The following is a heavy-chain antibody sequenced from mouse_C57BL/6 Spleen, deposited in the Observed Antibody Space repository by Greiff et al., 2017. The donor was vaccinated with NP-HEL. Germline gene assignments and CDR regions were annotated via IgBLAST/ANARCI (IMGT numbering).Heavy chain of an antibody. D-gene: IGHD4-1*01. V-gene: IGHV5-17*01. CDR1: GFTFSDYG. CDR3: AKGGTNYFDY. CDR2: ISSGSSTI. J-gene: IGHJ2*01. Sequence: EVMLVESGGGLVKPGGSLKLSCAASGFTFSDYGMHWVRQAPEKGLEWVAYISSGSSTIYYADTVKGRFTISRDNAKNTLFLQMTSLRSEDTAMYYCAKGGTNYFDYWGQGTTLTVSS.